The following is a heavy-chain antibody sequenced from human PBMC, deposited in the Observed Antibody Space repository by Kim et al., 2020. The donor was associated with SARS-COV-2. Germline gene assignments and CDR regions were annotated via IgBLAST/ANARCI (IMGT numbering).Heavy chain of an antibody. Sequence: GESLKISCAASGFTFSSYWMHWVRQAPGKGLVWVSRINSDGSSTSYADSVKGRFTISRDNAKNTLYLQMNSLRAEDTAVYYCARVPIVGATNVGVNWFDPWGQGTLVTVSS. CDR2: INSDGSST. J-gene: IGHJ5*02. D-gene: IGHD1-26*01. CDR1: GFTFSSYW. CDR3: ARVPIVGATNVGVNWFDP. V-gene: IGHV3-74*01.